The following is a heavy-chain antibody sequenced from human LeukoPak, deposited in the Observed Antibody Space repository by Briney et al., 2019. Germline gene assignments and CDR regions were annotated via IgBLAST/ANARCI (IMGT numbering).Heavy chain of an antibody. J-gene: IGHJ4*02. CDR2: ISGSGGST. Sequence: PGGSLRLSCAASGFTFSSYAMSWVRQAPGKGLEWVSAISGSGGSTYYADSVKGRFTISRDNAKNSLYLQMNSLRAEDTAVYYCARFWQLRSSGVGYWGQGTLVTVSS. D-gene: IGHD6-6*01. V-gene: IGHV3-23*01. CDR1: GFTFSSYA. CDR3: ARFWQLRSSGVGY.